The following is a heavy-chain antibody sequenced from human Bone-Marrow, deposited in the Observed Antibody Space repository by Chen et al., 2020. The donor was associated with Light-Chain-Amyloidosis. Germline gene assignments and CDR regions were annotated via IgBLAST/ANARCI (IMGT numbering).Heavy chain of an antibody. V-gene: IGHV3-23*01. Sequence: EVQLLESGGGLVQPGGSLRLSCAASGFTFSHDAMSWVRQSPGKGLEWISAISGNGATTFYADSVKGRFTISKDNSKNTLNLQMNSLRAEDSAVYYCAKDALLSVSYRETTWGQGTLVTVST. CDR1: GFTFSHDA. J-gene: IGHJ5*02. CDR2: ISGNGATT. D-gene: IGHD3-16*01. CDR3: AKDALLSVSYRETT.